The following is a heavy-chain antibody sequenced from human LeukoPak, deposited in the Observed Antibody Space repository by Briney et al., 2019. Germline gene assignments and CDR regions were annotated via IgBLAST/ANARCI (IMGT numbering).Heavy chain of an antibody. CDR3: ARLSIAAERIDP. CDR2: IYYSGST. CDR1: GGSISSSSYY. D-gene: IGHD6-6*01. Sequence: SETLSLTCPVSGGSISSSSYYWGGIRQPTGKGLEWIGSIYYSGSTYYNPSLKSRLTISVDTSKNQFSLKLSSVTAADTAVYYCARLSIAAERIDPWGQGTLVTVSS. J-gene: IGHJ5*02. V-gene: IGHV4-39*01.